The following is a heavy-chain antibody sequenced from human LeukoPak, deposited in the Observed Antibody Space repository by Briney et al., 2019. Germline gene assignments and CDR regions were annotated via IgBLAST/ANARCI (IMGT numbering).Heavy chain of an antibody. V-gene: IGHV3-53*01. CDR1: GFAFRSYG. CDR3: ARDGAAAAGTFDY. D-gene: IGHD6-13*01. Sequence: GGSLRLSCSASGFAFRSYGMHWVRQAPGKGLEWVSVIYSGGSTYYADSVKGRFTISRDNSKNTLYLQMNSLRAEDTAVYYCARDGAAAAGTFDYWGQGTLVTVSS. CDR2: IYSGGST. J-gene: IGHJ4*02.